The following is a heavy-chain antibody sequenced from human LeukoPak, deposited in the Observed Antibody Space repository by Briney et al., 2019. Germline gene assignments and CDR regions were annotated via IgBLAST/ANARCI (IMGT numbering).Heavy chain of an antibody. D-gene: IGHD3-22*01. CDR3: PKHADGSGRPRAGFDH. Sequence: GGSLRLSCAASGFTFNYAMTWARQPPGKGLEWVSAISGSGGSTYYADSVKGRFTISKDNSKNTLYLLMSSLRPEDTAVYYCPKHADGSGRPRAGFDHWGQGTLVTVSS. CDR1: GFTFNYA. CDR2: ISGSGGST. V-gene: IGHV3-23*01. J-gene: IGHJ4*02.